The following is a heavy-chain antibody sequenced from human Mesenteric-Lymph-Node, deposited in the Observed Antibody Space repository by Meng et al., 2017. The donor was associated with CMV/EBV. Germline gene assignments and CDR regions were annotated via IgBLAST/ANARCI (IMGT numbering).Heavy chain of an antibody. CDR2: ISGSGGST. CDR3: ASRPMTTVTTSGY. J-gene: IGHJ4*02. V-gene: IGHV3-23*01. D-gene: IGHD4-17*01. Sequence: GESLKISCAASGFTFSSYSMNWVRQAPGKGLEWVSAISGSGGSTYYADSVKGRFTISRDNSKNTLYLQMNSLRAEDTAVYYCASRPMTTVTTSGYWGQGTLVTVSS. CDR1: GFTFSSYS.